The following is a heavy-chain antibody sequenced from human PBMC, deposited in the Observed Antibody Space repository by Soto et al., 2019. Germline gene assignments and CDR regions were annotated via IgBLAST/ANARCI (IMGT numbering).Heavy chain of an antibody. CDR2: INPNSGGT. CDR3: ARAQPIAAAGTFGMDV. J-gene: IGHJ6*02. CDR1: GGTFTGYY. Sequence: ASVKVSCKASGGTFTGYYMHWVRQAPGQGLEWMGWINPNSGGTNYAQKFQGWVTMTRDTSISTAYMELSRLRSDDTAVYYCARAQPIAAAGTFGMDVWGQGTTVTVSS. D-gene: IGHD6-13*01. V-gene: IGHV1-2*04.